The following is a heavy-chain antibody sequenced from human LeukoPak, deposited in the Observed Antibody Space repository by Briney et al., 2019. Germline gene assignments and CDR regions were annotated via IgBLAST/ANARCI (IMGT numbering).Heavy chain of an antibody. Sequence: GGSLRLSCVASGFTFSSNGMHWVRQAPGKGLEWVTFIQYDGSKKYYADSVKGRFTISRDNSKNTLYLEMNSLRAEDTAVYYCARSIEYGIWFDPWGQGTLVTVSS. CDR3: ARSIEYGIWFDP. V-gene: IGHV3-30*02. J-gene: IGHJ5*01. CDR2: IQYDGSKK. D-gene: IGHD6-6*01. CDR1: GFTFSSNG.